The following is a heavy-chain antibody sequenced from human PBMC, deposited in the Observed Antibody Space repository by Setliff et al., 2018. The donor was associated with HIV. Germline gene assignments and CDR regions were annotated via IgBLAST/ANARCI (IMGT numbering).Heavy chain of an antibody. CDR3: VRDITTCWDV. CDR2: ISISGFTI. CDR1: GFIFKNYD. J-gene: IGHJ4*02. D-gene: IGHD4-4*01. Sequence: GSLRLSCAASGFIFKNYDMNWVRQAPGKGLEWVSFISISGFTIHYGDSVKGRFTISRDNSKSTLYLQMNSLRAEDTAVYYCVRDITTCWDVWGQGTLVTVSS. V-gene: IGHV3-48*03.